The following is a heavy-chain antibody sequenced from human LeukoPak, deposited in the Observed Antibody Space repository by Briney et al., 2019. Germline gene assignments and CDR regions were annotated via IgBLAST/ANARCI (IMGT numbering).Heavy chain of an antibody. CDR2: IYYSGSA. Sequence: PSETLSFTCTVSGGSISTYYWSWIRQPPGEGLEWIGYIYYSGSAKYNPSLKSRVTMSVDTSKNQFSLKLSSVTAADTAVYYCARSYGSGNYFEYWGQGTLVTVSS. CDR3: ARSYGSGNYFEY. V-gene: IGHV4-59*01. J-gene: IGHJ4*02. D-gene: IGHD3-10*01. CDR1: GGSISTYY.